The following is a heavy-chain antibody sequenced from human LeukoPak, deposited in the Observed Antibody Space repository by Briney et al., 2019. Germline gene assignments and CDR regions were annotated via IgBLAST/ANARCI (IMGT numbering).Heavy chain of an antibody. CDR1: GYTFTNFG. J-gene: IGHJ4*02. D-gene: IGHD3-22*01. CDR2: ISAYNGNT. Sequence: ASVKVSCKASGYTFTNFGISWVRQAPGQGLEWMGWISAYNGNTNYAQKLQGRVTMTTDTSTSTAYMELRSLRSDDTAVYYCARKPNYYDSSGYSDYWGQGTLVTVSS. CDR3: ARKPNYYDSSGYSDY. V-gene: IGHV1-18*01.